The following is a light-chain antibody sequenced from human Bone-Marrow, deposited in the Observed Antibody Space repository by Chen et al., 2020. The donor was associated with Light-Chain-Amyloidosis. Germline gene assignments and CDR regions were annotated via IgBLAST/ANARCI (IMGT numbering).Light chain of an antibody. J-gene: IGLJ1*01. CDR1: SSDVGGDNH. CDR3: SSYTITNTLV. V-gene: IGLV2-14*01. CDR2: EVT. Sequence: QPALTQPASVSGSPGQSITLSSTGTSSDVGGDNHVSWYQQHPDKAPKLMIYEVTNRPSWVPDRFSGSKADNTASLTISGFQTEDEADYFCSSYTITNTLVFGSGTRVTV.